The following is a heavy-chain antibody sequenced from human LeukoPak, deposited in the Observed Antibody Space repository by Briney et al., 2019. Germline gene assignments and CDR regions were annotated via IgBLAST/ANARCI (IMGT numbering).Heavy chain of an antibody. CDR2: ISGNGDNT. J-gene: IGHJ4*02. D-gene: IGHD4-17*01. Sequence: PGGPLRLSCADSGFTFGSYSMSWVRQAPGKGPEWVSAISGNGDNTYYADSVKGRFTISRDNSKNTLYLQMNNLRAEDTAVYYCAKKSPYGDRDYWGQGTLVTVSS. CDR1: GFTFGSYS. V-gene: IGHV3-23*01. CDR3: AKKSPYGDRDY.